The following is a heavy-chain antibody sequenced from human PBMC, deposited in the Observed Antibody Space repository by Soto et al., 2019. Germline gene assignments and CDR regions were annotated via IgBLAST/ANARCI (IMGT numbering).Heavy chain of an antibody. D-gene: IGHD3-10*01. V-gene: IGHV4-34*01. CDR1: GGSFSGYY. CDR3: ARDGYYGSGSYYNPPYYYYYYMDV. Sequence: SETLSLTCAVYGGSFSGYYWSWIRQPPGKGLEWIGEINHSGSTNYNPSLKSRVTISVDTSKNQFSLKLSSVTAADTAVYYCARDGYYGSGSYYNPPYYYYYYMDVWGKGTTVTVSS. J-gene: IGHJ6*03. CDR2: INHSGST.